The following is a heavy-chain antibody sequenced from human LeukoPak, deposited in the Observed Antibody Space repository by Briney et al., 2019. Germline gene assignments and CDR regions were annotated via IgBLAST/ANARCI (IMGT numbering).Heavy chain of an antibody. CDR1: GYTFRNYY. Sequence: ASVKVSCKAFGYTFRNYYMRWVRQASGQGLEWRGIINPSSDKTNYAQKFQGRITMTRDISTGTVSMELNSLRFEDTAAYYCGRYLRTIAVTGIGVFDVWEQGTKVTVSS. D-gene: IGHD6-19*01. CDR2: INPSSDKT. CDR3: GRYLRTIAVTGIGVFDV. J-gene: IGHJ3*01. V-gene: IGHV1-46*01.